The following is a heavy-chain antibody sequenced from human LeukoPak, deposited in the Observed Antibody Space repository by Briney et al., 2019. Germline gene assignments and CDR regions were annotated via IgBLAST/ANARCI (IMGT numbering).Heavy chain of an antibody. CDR3: ARVGVDYSNLRLEY. Sequence: SETLSLTCTVSGGSIRFSSYYWGWIRQPPGKGLEWIGSIYYNGNTYYNPSLKSRVTISVDMSKNHFSLRLSSVTAEDTAVYYCARVGVDYSNLRLEYWGQGTLVTVSS. D-gene: IGHD4-11*01. CDR2: IYYNGNT. CDR1: GGSIRFSSYY. V-gene: IGHV4-39*07. J-gene: IGHJ4*02.